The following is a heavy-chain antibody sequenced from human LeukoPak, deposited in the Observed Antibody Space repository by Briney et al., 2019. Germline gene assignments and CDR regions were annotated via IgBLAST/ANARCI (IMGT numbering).Heavy chain of an antibody. CDR3: AKDGDPTVTTDFDY. CDR2: ISDGGSNT. CDR1: GFTFTSYA. Sequence: GGSLRLSCAASGFTFTSYAMNWVRQAPGKGLEWVSAISDGGSNTYYADSVKGRFSISRDNSKNTLYLHMNSLRAEDTAVYYCAKDGDPTVTTDFDYWGQGTLVTVSS. D-gene: IGHD4-17*01. V-gene: IGHV3-23*01. J-gene: IGHJ4*02.